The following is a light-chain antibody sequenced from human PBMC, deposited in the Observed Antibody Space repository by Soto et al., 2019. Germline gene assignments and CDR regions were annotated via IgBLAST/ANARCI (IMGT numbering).Light chain of an antibody. CDR3: CSFAGSGTQYV. Sequence: QSALTQPASVSGSPGQSITISCTGTSSDVGGYNFVSWYQQHPGKAPKLMIYEGSKRPSGVSNRFSGSRSGNTASLTISGLQAEDEADYYCCSFAGSGTQYVFGTGTKVTVL. J-gene: IGLJ1*01. CDR1: SSDVGGYNF. V-gene: IGLV2-23*01. CDR2: EGS.